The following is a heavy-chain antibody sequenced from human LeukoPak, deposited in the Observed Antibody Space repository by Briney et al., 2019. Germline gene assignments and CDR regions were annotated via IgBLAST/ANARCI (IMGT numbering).Heavy chain of an antibody. CDR2: IYPDDSDT. J-gene: IGHJ4*02. CDR3: ARHHHSSGSLFDY. CDR1: GYRFTSYW. Sequence: GAPLQIFFKGSGYRFTSYWNGWGRRMPGKGVEEMGIIYPDDSDTRYSPSFQGQVTISADKSINTAYLQWSSLKASDTAMYYCARHHHSSGSLFDYWGQGTLVTVSS. V-gene: IGHV5-51*01. D-gene: IGHD6-19*01.